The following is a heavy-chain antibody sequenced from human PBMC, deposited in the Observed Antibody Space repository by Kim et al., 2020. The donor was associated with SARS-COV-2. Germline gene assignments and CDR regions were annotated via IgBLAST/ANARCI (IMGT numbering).Heavy chain of an antibody. V-gene: IGHV3-23*01. D-gene: IGHD6-6*01. CDR3: AKESWGYISSSTWDY. J-gene: IGHJ4*02. Sequence: DSVKVRFTISRDNSQNTLELEMHSLRAEDTAVYYCAKESWGYISSSTWDYWGQGTLVTVSS.